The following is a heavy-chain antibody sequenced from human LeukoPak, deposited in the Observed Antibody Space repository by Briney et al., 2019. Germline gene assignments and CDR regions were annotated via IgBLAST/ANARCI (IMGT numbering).Heavy chain of an antibody. CDR1: GGSISSYY. Sequence: NPSETLSLTCTVSGGSISSYYWSWIRQPPGKGLEWIGYIYYSGSTNYNPSLKSRVTISVDTSKNQFSLKLSSVTAADTAVYYCARDLWYGSGSSHAFDIWGQGTMVTVSS. CDR2: IYYSGST. D-gene: IGHD3-10*01. CDR3: ARDLWYGSGSSHAFDI. J-gene: IGHJ3*02. V-gene: IGHV4-59*01.